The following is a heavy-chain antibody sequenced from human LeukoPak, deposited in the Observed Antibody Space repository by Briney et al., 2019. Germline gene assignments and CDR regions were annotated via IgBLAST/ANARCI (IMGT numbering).Heavy chain of an antibody. CDR1: GYTFTSYG. V-gene: IGHV1-18*01. D-gene: IGHD6-6*01. CDR2: ISAYNGST. J-gene: IGHJ4*02. Sequence: ASVKVSCKASGYTFTSYGISWVRQAPGQGLEWMGWISAYNGSTNYAQKLQGRVTMTTDTSTSTAYMELRSLRSDDTAVYYCARVLKYSSSSPFDYWGQGTLVTVSS. CDR3: ARVLKYSSSSPFDY.